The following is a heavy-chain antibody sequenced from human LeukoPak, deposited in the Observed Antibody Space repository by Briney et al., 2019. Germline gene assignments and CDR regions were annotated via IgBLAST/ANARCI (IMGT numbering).Heavy chain of an antibody. D-gene: IGHD3-3*01. CDR3: ARGARFPDP. V-gene: IGHV4-59*01. Sequence: SETLSLTCTVSGGSISGSYWSWIRQPPGKGLEWVGYIYYSGSTNFNPSLRGRVTISVDTSKNHFSLNLTSVTAADTAVYYCARGARFPDPWGQGTLVTVSS. J-gene: IGHJ5*02. CDR1: GGSISGSY. CDR2: IYYSGST.